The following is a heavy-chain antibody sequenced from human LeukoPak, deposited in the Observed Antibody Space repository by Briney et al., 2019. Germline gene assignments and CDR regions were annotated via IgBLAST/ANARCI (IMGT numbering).Heavy chain of an antibody. CDR3: ARNNGDGYKGAFDI. V-gene: IGHV1-8*01. D-gene: IGHD5-24*01. Sequence: ASVKVSCKASGYTFTSYDINWVRQATGQGLEWMGWMNPNSGNTGYAQKFQGRVTITTDESTSTAYMELSSLRSEDTAVYYCARNNGDGYKGAFDIWGQGTMVTVSS. J-gene: IGHJ3*02. CDR2: MNPNSGNT. CDR1: GYTFTSYD.